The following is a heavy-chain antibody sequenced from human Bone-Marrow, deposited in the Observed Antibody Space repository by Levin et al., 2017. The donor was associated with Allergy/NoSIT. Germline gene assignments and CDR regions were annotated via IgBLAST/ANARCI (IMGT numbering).Heavy chain of an antibody. J-gene: IGHJ4*02. CDR2: ISGDGSSA. V-gene: IGHV3-74*03. CDR3: ARAKHSFGRTADY. CDR1: GFTFGAYW. Sequence: HGESLKISCAASGFTFGAYWMHWVRQTPGEGLVWVSRISGDGSSAEYADAVKGRFTISRDNAKSTLYLQMTSLRAEDTAVYYCARAKHSFGRTADYWGQGTLLTVSS. D-gene: IGHD2-15*01.